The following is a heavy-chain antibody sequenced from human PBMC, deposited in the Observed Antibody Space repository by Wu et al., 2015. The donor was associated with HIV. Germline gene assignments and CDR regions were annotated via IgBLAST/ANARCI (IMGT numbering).Heavy chain of an antibody. CDR2: IIPIFGTA. V-gene: IGHV1-69*05. Sequence: QVQLVQSGAEVKKPGSSVKVSCKASGGTFSSYAISWVRQAPGQGLEWMGGIIPIFGTANYAQKFQGRVTITTDESTSTAYMELSSLRSEDTAVYYCASRTPPGILTGYYIDYYYYGMDVWGQGTTVTVSS. D-gene: IGHD3-9*01. CDR3: ASRTPPGILTGYYIDYYYYGMDV. J-gene: IGHJ6*02. CDR1: GGTFSSYA.